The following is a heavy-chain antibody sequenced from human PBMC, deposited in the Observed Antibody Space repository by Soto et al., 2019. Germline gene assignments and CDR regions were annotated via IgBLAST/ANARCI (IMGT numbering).Heavy chain of an antibody. D-gene: IGHD3-22*01. J-gene: IGHJ4*02. CDR2: IYNSGST. Sequence: SETLSLTCTVSGGSVSSGDYYWSWIRQPPGKGLEWIGYIYNSGSTKYKPSLKSRVTISVDTSKNQFSLKLRSVTAADTAVYYCASGRRMYYYDSSDYYPFDYWGQGTLVTVSS. CDR3: ASGRRMYYYDSSDYYPFDY. V-gene: IGHV4-61*08. CDR1: GGSVSSGDYY.